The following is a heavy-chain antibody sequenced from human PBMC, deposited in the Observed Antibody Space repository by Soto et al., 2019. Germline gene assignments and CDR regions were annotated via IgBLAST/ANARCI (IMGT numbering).Heavy chain of an antibody. CDR3: AKNEVMFDF. CDR2: MFHSGAS. J-gene: IGHJ4*02. D-gene: IGHD3-16*01. CDR1: GASISNYY. V-gene: IGHV4-59*03. Sequence: SETLSLTCIVSGASISNYYWSWIRQSPGKGLEWIGYMFHSGASKYNPSLKSRVTMSMDTSKNQFSLKLNSVTAADTAVYFCAKNEVMFDFWGQGTLVTVSS.